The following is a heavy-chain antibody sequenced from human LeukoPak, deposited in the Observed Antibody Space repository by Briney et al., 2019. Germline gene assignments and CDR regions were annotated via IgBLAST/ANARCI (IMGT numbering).Heavy chain of an antibody. D-gene: IGHD6-6*01. Sequence: SVKVSCKASGGTFSSYAISWVRQAPGQGLEWMGGIIPIFGTANYAQKFQGRVTITADESTSTAYMELSSLRSEDTAVYYCARDEYSSSSPDNWGQGTPVTVAS. CDR3: ARDEYSSSSPDN. V-gene: IGHV1-69*01. CDR2: IIPIFGTA. CDR1: GGTFSSYA. J-gene: IGHJ4*02.